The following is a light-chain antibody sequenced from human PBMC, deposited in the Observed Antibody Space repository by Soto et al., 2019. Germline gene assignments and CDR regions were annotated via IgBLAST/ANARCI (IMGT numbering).Light chain of an antibody. CDR1: QSVPSR. CDR2: GVS. CDR3: QQYNKWPPIT. V-gene: IGKV3-15*01. J-gene: IGKJ5*01. Sequence: DIVLTQSPATLSLSPGERATLSCRASQSVPSRIAWYQQKPGQAPSLLIYGVSTRATGVPVRFSGSGSGTEFTLTISSLQSEDFALYYCQQYNKWPPITFGQGTRLEI.